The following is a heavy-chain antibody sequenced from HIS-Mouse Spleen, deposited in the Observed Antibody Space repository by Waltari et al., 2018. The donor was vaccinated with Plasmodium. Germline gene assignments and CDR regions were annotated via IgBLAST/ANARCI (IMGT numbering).Heavy chain of an antibody. V-gene: IGHV4-39*02. J-gene: IGHJ4*02. CDR1: GRSISSSSHY. CDR3: ARELAYYDFWSGYSRGYYFDY. D-gene: IGHD3-3*01. Sequence: QLQLQESGPGLVKPSETLSLTCTVSGRSISSSSHYWGWIRPPPGKGLAWIGSINFGGGAYDNPVLKIGVTISVDTSRPQFSLKRSCVTAADTAVYYCARELAYYDFWSGYSRGYYFDYWGQGTLVTVSS. CDR2: INFGGGA.